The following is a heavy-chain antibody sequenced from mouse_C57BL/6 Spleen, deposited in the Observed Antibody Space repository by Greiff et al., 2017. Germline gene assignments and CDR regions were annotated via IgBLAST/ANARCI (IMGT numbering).Heavy chain of an antibody. CDR2: FYPGSGSI. CDR1: GYTFTEYT. J-gene: IGHJ4*01. V-gene: IGHV1-62-2*01. CDR3: ARHEDYDYDEGYAMDY. Sequence: VQLQQSGAELVKPGASVKLSCKASGYTFTEYTIHWVKQRSGQGLEWIGWFYPGSGSIKYNEKFKDKATLTADKSSSAVYMEISRLTSEDSAVYFCARHEDYDYDEGYAMDYWGQGTSVTVSS. D-gene: IGHD2-4*01.